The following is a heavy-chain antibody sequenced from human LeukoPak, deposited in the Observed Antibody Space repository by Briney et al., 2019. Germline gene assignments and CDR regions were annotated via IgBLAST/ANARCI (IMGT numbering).Heavy chain of an antibody. CDR1: GGSISSYY. CDR3: ARHSANFYDSSGYFTY. Sequence: SETLSLTCTVSGGSISSYYWSWIRQPPGKGLEWIGYIYYSGSTNKNPSLKSRVTISVGASQNQFSLKLRFVTAADTAVYYCARHSANFYDSSGYFTYWGQGIPVTVSA. CDR2: IYYSGST. V-gene: IGHV4-59*08. J-gene: IGHJ4*02. D-gene: IGHD3-22*01.